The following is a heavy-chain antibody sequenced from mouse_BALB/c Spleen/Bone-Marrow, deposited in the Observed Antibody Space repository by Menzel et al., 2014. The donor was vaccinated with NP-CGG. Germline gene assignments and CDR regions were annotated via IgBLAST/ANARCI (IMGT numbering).Heavy chain of an antibody. D-gene: IGHD1-1*01. Sequence: VQLVESGAEPVKPGASVKLSCTASGFNIKDTYMHWVKQRPEQGLEWIGRIDPANGNTKYDPKFQGKATITADTSSNTAYLQLSSLTSEDTAVYYCASYYYGSSAIAYWGQGTLVTVSA. CDR3: ASYYYGSSAIAY. J-gene: IGHJ3*01. CDR1: GFNIKDTY. V-gene: IGHV14-3*02. CDR2: IDPANGNT.